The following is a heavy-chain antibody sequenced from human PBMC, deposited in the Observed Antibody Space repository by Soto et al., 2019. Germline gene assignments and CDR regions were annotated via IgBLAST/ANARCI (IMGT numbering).Heavy chain of an antibody. J-gene: IGHJ4*02. Sequence: EVQLLESGGGLVQPGRSLRLSCAASGLTFCNYGMKWVRQASGKGLGWVSGIDGTGGSTYYADSVKGRFTISRDNSKNTLYLQMNSLRAEDPAIYYCAAGLDYWGQGILVTVSS. CDR1: GLTFCNYG. CDR2: IDGTGGST. V-gene: IGHV3-23*01. CDR3: AAGLDY.